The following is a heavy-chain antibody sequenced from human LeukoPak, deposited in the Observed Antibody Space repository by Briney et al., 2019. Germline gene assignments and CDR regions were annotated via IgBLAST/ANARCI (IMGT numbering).Heavy chain of an antibody. CDR1: GYTFTSYG. D-gene: IGHD3-22*01. Sequence: ASVKVSCKTSGYTFTSYGINWVRQAPGQGLEWMGRISAHNGNANYAQKFQGRVTMTTDTLATTAYMELRSLRSDDTAVYYCARHYYDSSGYPPSFDYWGQGTLVTVSS. V-gene: IGHV1-18*01. J-gene: IGHJ4*02. CDR2: ISAHNGNA. CDR3: ARHYYDSSGYPPSFDY.